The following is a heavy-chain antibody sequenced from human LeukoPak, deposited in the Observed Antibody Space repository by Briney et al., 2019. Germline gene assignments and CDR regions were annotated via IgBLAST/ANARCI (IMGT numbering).Heavy chain of an antibody. Sequence: PSETLSLTCTVSGGSISSYFWSWIRRPPGKALEYIGYIHYSGSTNYNPSLKSRVTISVDTSKNQFSLQLSSVTAADTAVYYCARQSSNYYVYWGQGTLVTVSS. D-gene: IGHD6-13*01. CDR3: ARQSSNYYVY. J-gene: IGHJ4*02. CDR2: IHYSGST. CDR1: GGSISSYF. V-gene: IGHV4-59*08.